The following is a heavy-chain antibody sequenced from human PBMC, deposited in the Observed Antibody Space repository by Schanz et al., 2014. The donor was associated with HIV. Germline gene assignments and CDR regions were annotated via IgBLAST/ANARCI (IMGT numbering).Heavy chain of an antibody. CDR3: ARSLGYNNNWHDY. J-gene: IGHJ4*02. CDR1: GGSFSNYA. V-gene: IGHV1-69*01. Sequence: QVQLLQSGAEVKKPGSSVKVSCKASGGSFSNYAISWGRQAPGQGLEWMGGIMPILGTANYAQKLQGRVTITADESTSTAYMELYSLSSEDTAVYYCARSLGYNNNWHDYWGQGTLVTVSS. D-gene: IGHD6-13*01. CDR2: IMPILGTA.